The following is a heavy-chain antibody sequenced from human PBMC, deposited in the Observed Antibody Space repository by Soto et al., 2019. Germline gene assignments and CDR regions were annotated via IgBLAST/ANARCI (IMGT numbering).Heavy chain of an antibody. Sequence: QVQLQQWGAGLLKPSETLSLTCAVYGESFSDYYWNWIRQPPGKGLDWIGEINHSGSTKYNPSLKSRVTISVDTSKNQFSLQLSPVTAADTAVYYCARGPYTSSWYRGNFDYWGQGTLATVSS. CDR2: INHSGST. J-gene: IGHJ4*02. CDR3: ARGPYTSSWYRGNFDY. D-gene: IGHD6-13*01. V-gene: IGHV4-34*01. CDR1: GESFSDYY.